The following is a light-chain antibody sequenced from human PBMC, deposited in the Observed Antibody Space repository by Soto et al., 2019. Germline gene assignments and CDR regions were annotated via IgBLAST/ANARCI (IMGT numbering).Light chain of an antibody. Sequence: DIHMTQSPSSLSASVGDRVTITCQASQNINNYLNWYQKKPGRAHNVLIYDASNLEAGVPSRFRGSGSGTDFTFTIRRLKPEDIATDYCQQYENIPTFGQGTRLEIK. CDR3: QQYENIPT. CDR2: DAS. CDR1: QNINNY. J-gene: IGKJ5*01. V-gene: IGKV1-33*01.